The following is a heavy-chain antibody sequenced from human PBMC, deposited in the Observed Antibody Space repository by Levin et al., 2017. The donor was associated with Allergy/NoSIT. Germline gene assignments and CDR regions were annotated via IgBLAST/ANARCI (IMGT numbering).Heavy chain of an antibody. CDR3: VHKGGFYYDSSGYYWGSQPTFDY. V-gene: IGHV2-5*01. CDR1: GFSLSTSGVG. J-gene: IGHJ4*02. CDR2: IYYNDDQ. Sequence: ASGPTLVKPTQTLTLTCTFSGFSLSTSGVGVGWIRQPPGKALEWLALIYYNDDQRYSPSLKTRVTVTKDTSKNQVVLTMTNMGPVDTATYYCVHKGGFYYDSSGYYWGSQPTFDYWGQGILVTVSS. D-gene: IGHD3-22*01.